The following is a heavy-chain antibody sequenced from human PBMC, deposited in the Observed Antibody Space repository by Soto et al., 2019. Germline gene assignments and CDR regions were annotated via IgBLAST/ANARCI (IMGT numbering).Heavy chain of an antibody. Sequence: GASVKVSCKTSGYTFTRYGISWVRQAPGQGLEWMGWISAYNGDTDYAQKFQGRVTMTTDTSTSTAYMELRSLRSDDTAVYYCAKLGEDIVVVPAADNWLAPWGQGTLVTVSS. V-gene: IGHV1-18*01. D-gene: IGHD2-2*01. CDR3: AKLGEDIVVVPAADNWLAP. CDR2: ISAYNGDT. CDR1: GYTFTRYG. J-gene: IGHJ5*02.